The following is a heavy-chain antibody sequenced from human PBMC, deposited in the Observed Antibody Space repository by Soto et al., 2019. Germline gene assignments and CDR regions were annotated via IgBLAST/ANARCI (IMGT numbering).Heavy chain of an antibody. CDR3: ARFTRGSSGDY. CDR2: IKEDGSDK. CDR1: GFTFNTYW. D-gene: IGHD6-25*01. Sequence: GGSLRLSCVASGFTFNTYWMSWVRQAPGKGLEWVANIKEDGSDKYYVDSVKGRFAISRDNAKNLLYLQMNSLGAGDTAMYYCARFTRGSSGDYWGQGTLVTVSS. V-gene: IGHV3-7*01. J-gene: IGHJ4*02.